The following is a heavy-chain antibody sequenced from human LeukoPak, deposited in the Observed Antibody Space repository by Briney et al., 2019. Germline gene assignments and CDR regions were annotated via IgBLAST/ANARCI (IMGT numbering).Heavy chain of an antibody. V-gene: IGHV4-59*01. CDR3: ARDSSGWYRWFDP. D-gene: IGHD6-19*01. Sequence: SSETLSLTCTVSGGSISSYYWNWIRQPPGKGLEWIGYIYYSGSTNYNPSLKSRVTISVDTSKNQFSLKLSTVTAADTAVYYCARDSSGWYRWFDPWGQGTLVTVSS. CDR2: IYYSGST. J-gene: IGHJ5*02. CDR1: GGSISSYY.